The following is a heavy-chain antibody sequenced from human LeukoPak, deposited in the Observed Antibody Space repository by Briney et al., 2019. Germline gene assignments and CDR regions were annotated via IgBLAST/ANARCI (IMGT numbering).Heavy chain of an antibody. CDR1: GGSISSYY. Sequence: SETLSLTCTVSGGSISSYYWSWIRQPPGKGLEWIGRIYTSGSTNYNPSLKSRVTMSVDTSKNQFSLNLSSVTAADTALYYCARAYSSGAYEYFHHWGQGTLVTVSS. D-gene: IGHD6-25*01. J-gene: IGHJ1*01. CDR3: ARAYSSGAYEYFHH. CDR2: IYTSGST. V-gene: IGHV4-4*07.